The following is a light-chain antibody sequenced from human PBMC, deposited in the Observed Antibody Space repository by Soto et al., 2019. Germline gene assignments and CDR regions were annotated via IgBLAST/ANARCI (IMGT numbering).Light chain of an antibody. V-gene: IGLV2-11*01. CDR1: SSDVGGYNY. CDR2: DVT. CDR3: CSYAGSYTLGA. Sequence: QSALTQPRSVSGSPGQSVTISCTGNSSDVGGYNYVSWYQQHPGKAPKLMIYDVTERPSGVPDRFSGSKSGNTASLTISGLRAEDEADYYCCSYAGSYTLGAFGGGTKLTVL. J-gene: IGLJ2*01.